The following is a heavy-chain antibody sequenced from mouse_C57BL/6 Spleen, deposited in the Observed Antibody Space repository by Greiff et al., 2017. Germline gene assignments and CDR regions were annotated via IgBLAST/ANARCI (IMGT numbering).Heavy chain of an antibody. CDR2: IDPSDSYT. Sequence: VQLQQPGAELVMPGASVKLSCKASGYTFTSYWMHWVKQRPGQGLEWIGEIDPSDSYTNYNQKFKGKSTLTVDKSSSTAYMQLSSLTSEDSAVYYCARGEANWDSFAYWGQGTLVTVSA. V-gene: IGHV1-69*01. CDR3: ARGEANWDSFAY. J-gene: IGHJ3*01. CDR1: GYTFTSYW. D-gene: IGHD4-1*01.